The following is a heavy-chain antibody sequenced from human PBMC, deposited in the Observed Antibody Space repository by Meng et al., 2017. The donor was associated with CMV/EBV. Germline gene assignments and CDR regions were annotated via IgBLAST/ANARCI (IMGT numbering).Heavy chain of an antibody. Sequence: GESLKISCAASGFTFSNYSMNWVRQAPGRGLEWVSSISSSSSYIYYADSVKGRFTISRDNAKNSLYLQMNSLRAEDTAVYYCARDTRELRYFDWLLFTNYYFDYWGQGTLVTVSS. J-gene: IGHJ4*02. CDR1: GFTFSNYS. CDR2: ISSSSSYI. D-gene: IGHD3-9*01. CDR3: ARDTRELRYFDWLLFTNYYFDY. V-gene: IGHV3-21*01.